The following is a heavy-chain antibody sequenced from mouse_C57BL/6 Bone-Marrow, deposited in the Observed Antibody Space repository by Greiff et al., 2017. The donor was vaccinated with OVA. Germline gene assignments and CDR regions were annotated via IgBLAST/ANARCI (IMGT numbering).Heavy chain of an antibody. Sequence: EVNLVESGGGLVQPKGSLKLSCAASGFSFNTYAMNWVRQAPGKGLEWVARIRSKSNNYATYYADSVKDRFTISRDDSESMLYLQMNNLKTEDTAMYYCVRPSTVGAMDYWGQGTSVTVSS. J-gene: IGHJ4*01. V-gene: IGHV10-1*01. CDR3: VRPSTVGAMDY. D-gene: IGHD1-1*01. CDR1: GFSFNTYA. CDR2: IRSKSNNYAT.